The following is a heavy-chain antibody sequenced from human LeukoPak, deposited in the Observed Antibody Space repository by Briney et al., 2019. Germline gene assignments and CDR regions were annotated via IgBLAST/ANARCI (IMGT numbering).Heavy chain of an antibody. V-gene: IGHV4-34*01. CDR2: INHSGST. D-gene: IGHD2-15*01. CDR1: GGSFRGYS. Sequence: SETLSLTCAVYGGSFRGYSWIWVRQPPGRRPEWIGEINHSGSTNYNPSLKSRITISIDTSKNQFSLKMNSVTAADTAMYYCARGPVKVVAAGTRFDFWRRGTLVTVSS. CDR3: ARGPVKVVAAGTRFDF. J-gene: IGHJ4*02.